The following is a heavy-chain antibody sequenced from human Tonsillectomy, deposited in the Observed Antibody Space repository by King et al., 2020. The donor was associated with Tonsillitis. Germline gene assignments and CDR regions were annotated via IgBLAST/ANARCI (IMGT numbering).Heavy chain of an antibody. J-gene: IGHJ5*02. CDR3: AKDQKYQLLWWLDP. CDR1: GFTFSSYG. CDR2: IWYDGSNK. Sequence: VQLVESGGGVVQPGRSLRLSCAASGFTFSSYGMHWVRQAPGKGLEWVAVIWYDGSNKYYADSVKGRFTISRDNSKNTLYLQMNSLRAEDTAVYYCAKDQKYQLLWWLDPWGQGTLVTVSS. V-gene: IGHV3-33*06. D-gene: IGHD2-2*01.